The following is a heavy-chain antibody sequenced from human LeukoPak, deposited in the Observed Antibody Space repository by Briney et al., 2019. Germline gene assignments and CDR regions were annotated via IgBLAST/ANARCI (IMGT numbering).Heavy chain of an antibody. CDR1: GFTFRRHG. D-gene: IGHD6-13*01. CDR3: ERQGSTLQYHFRYIDV. Sequence: GGSLRLSCAASGFTFRRHGTHWVRQAPGKGLEWVAGISADGRATYYANYVKGRFIISRDNSNNTLDAQMTSLRLEDTAVYYCERQGSTLQYHFRYIDVWGKGTTVTVSS. CDR2: ISADGRAT. J-gene: IGHJ6*03. V-gene: IGHV3-30*03.